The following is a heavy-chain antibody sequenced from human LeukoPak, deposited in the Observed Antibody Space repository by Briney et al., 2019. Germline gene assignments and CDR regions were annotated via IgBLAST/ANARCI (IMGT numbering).Heavy chain of an antibody. J-gene: IGHJ2*01. Sequence: SETLSLTCTVSGDSLSGFYWSWIRQPPGKGLECIGSIYFSGSTNYNPSLKRRVTMSVDTSENQFSLWLSSVTAADTAVYYCARLGRDGYTHWYFDLWGRGALVAVSS. CDR3: ARLGRDGYTHWYFDL. CDR2: IYFSGST. CDR1: GDSLSGFY. V-gene: IGHV4-59*01. D-gene: IGHD5-24*01.